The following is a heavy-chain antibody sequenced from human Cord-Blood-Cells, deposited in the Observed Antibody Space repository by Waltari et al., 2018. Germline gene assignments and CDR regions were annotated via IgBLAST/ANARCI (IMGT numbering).Heavy chain of an antibody. D-gene: IGHD5-12*01. CDR1: GYTFTSYG. CDR3: ACGMPRLPRYYYYGMDV. CDR2: ISAYNGNT. Sequence: QVQLVQSGAEVKKPGASVTVSCKASGYTFTSYGISWVRQAPGQGLEWMGWISAYNGNTNYAQKLQGRVTMTTDTSTSTAYMELRSLRSDDTAVYDCACGMPRLPRYYYYGMDVWGQGTTVTVSS. J-gene: IGHJ6*02. V-gene: IGHV1-18*01.